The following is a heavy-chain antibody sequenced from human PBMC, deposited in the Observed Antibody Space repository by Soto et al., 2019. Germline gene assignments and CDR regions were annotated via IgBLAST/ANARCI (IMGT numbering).Heavy chain of an antibody. CDR2: ISYDGSNK. J-gene: IGHJ4*02. Sequence: QVQLVESGGGVVQPGRSLRLSCAASGFTFSSYAMHWVRQAPGKGLEWVAVISYDGSNKYYADSVKGRFTISRDNSKNTLYLQMNSLRAEDTAVYYCARDGRAAAGFFDYWGQGTLVTVSS. CDR1: GFTFSSYA. V-gene: IGHV3-30-3*01. CDR3: ARDGRAAAGFFDY. D-gene: IGHD6-13*01.